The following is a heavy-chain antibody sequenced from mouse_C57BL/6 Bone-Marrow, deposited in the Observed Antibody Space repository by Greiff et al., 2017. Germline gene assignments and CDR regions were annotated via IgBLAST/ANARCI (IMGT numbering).Heavy chain of an antibody. CDR2: IDPSDSYT. Sequence: VQLQQPGAELVMPGASVKLSCKASGYTFTSYWMHWVKPRPGQGLEWIGEIDPSDSYTNYNQKFQGQSTLTVDNSSSTAYLQLSSLPSADYAVYHCAREDVPGYYFDYWGQGTTLTVSS. V-gene: IGHV1-69*01. J-gene: IGHJ2*01. CDR1: GYTFTSYW. CDR3: AREDVPGYYFDY.